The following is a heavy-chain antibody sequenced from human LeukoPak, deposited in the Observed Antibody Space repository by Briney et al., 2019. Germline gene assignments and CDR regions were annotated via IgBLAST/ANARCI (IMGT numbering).Heavy chain of an antibody. Sequence: GGSLRLSCAASGFTVSSNYMSWVRQAPGKGLEWVANIKQDGSEKYYVDSVKGRFTISRDNAKNSLYLQMNSLRAEDTGVYYCASEDGYFDYWGQGTLVTVSS. CDR1: GFTVSSNY. V-gene: IGHV3-7*01. D-gene: IGHD5-24*01. CDR2: IKQDGSEK. J-gene: IGHJ4*02. CDR3: ASEDGYFDY.